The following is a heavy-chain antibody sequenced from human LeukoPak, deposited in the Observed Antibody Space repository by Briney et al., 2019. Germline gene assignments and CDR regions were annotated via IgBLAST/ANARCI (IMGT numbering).Heavy chain of an antibody. V-gene: IGHV4-59*12. Sequence: SETMSLTCTVSGGSISSYYWSWIRQPPGKGLEWIGYIYYSGSTNYNPSLKSRVTISVDTSQNQFSLNLSSVTAADTAVYYCTRGEHDCDCWGQGTLVSVSS. CDR3: TRGEHDCDC. CDR1: GGSISSYY. CDR2: IYYSGST. J-gene: IGHJ4*02. D-gene: IGHD1-26*01.